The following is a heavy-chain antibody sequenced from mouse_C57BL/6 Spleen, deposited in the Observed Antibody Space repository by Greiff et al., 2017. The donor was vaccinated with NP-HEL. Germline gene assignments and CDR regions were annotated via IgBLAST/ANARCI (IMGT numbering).Heavy chain of an antibody. CDR1: GYTFTDYE. CDR2: IDPETGGT. J-gene: IGHJ2*01. CDR3: TRWTWDGY. V-gene: IGHV1-15*01. D-gene: IGHD4-1*01. Sequence: VQLQQSGAELVRPGASVTLSCKASGYTFTDYEMHWVKQTPVHGLEWIGAIDPETGGTAYNQKFKGKAILTADKSSSTAYMELRSLTSEDSAGYYCTRWTWDGYWGQGTTLTVSS.